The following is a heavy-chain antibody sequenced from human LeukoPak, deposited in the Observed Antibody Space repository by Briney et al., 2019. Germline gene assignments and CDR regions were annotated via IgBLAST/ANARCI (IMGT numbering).Heavy chain of an antibody. CDR1: GGSVSSGSYY. J-gene: IGHJ4*02. Sequence: SETLSLTCTVSGGSVSSGSYYWSWIRQPPGKGLEWIGYIYYSGSTNYNPSLKSRVTISVDTSKNQFSLKLSSVTAADTAVYYCARGRKNYYDSSGYSPVDYWGQGTLVTVSS. D-gene: IGHD3-22*01. CDR2: IYYSGST. CDR3: ARGRKNYYDSSGYSPVDY. V-gene: IGHV4-61*01.